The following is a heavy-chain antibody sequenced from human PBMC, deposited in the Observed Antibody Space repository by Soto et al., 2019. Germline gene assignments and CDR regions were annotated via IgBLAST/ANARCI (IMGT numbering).Heavy chain of an antibody. D-gene: IGHD2-2*01. Sequence: PGGSLRLSCAASGFTFSRYAMSWVRQAPGKGREWVSAISGRGGSTYYADSVKGRFTISRDNSKNTLYLQMNSLRAEDTAVYYCARLAAQQLSENWFDPWGQGTLVTVSS. CDR2: ISGRGGST. CDR3: ARLAAQQLSENWFDP. V-gene: IGHV3-23*01. CDR1: GFTFSRYA. J-gene: IGHJ5*02.